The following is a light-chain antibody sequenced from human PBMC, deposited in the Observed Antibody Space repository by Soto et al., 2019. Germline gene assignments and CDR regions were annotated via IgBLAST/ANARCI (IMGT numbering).Light chain of an antibody. J-gene: IGLJ3*02. CDR2: GNS. CDR1: SSNIGAGYD. V-gene: IGLV1-40*01. Sequence: QSVLTQPPSVSGAPGQRVTISCTGSSSNIGAGYDVHWYQQLPGTAPKLLIYGNSNRPSGVPDRFSGSKSGTSASLAITGLRAEDEADYYCQYYDSSLSALFGGGTKLTVL. CDR3: QYYDSSLSAL.